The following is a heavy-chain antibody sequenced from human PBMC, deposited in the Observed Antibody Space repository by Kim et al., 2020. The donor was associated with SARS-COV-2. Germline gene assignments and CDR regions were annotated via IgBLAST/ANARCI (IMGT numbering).Heavy chain of an antibody. J-gene: IGHJ4*02. CDR1: GFTFSSYA. D-gene: IGHD4-17*01. CDR3: AKEVTTVTTRHFGCAFDY. Sequence: GGSLRLSCAASGFTFSSYAMSWVRQAPGKGLEWVSAISGSGGSTYYADSVKGRFTISRDNSKNTLYLQMNSLRVEDTAVYYCAKEVTTVTTRHFGCAFDYWGQGTLVTVSS. CDR2: ISGSGGST. V-gene: IGHV3-23*01.